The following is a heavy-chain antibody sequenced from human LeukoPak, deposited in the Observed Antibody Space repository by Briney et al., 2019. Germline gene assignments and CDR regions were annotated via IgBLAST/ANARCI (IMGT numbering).Heavy chain of an antibody. J-gene: IGHJ4*02. CDR3: ARGGASTSWDPLDY. CDR1: GGTFSSHA. CDR2: IIPIFGTA. Sequence: VASVKVSCKASGGTFSSHAISWVRQAPGQGLEWMGGIIPIFGTANYAQKFQGRVTITADESTSTAYMELSSLRSEDTAVYYCARGGASTSWDPLDYWGQGTLVTVSS. D-gene: IGHD2-2*01. V-gene: IGHV1-69*01.